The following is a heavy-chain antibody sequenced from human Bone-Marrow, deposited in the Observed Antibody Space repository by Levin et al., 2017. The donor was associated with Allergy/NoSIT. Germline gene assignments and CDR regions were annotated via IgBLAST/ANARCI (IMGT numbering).Heavy chain of an antibody. CDR1: GFTFDDYA. CDR3: AKDDSSSWYGGNDY. J-gene: IGHJ4*02. D-gene: IGHD6-13*01. CDR2: ISWNSGSI. V-gene: IGHV3-9*01. Sequence: GGSLRLSCAASGFTFDDYAMHWVRQAPGKGLEWVSGISWNSGSIGYADSVKGRFTISRDNAKNSLYLQMNSLRAEDTALYYCAKDDSSSWYGGNDYWGQGTLVTVSS.